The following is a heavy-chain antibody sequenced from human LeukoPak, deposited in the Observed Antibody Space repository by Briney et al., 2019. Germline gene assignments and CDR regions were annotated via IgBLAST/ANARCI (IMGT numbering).Heavy chain of an antibody. J-gene: IGHJ6*02. V-gene: IGHV1-46*01. Sequence: ASVKVSCKASGYTFTSYYMHWVRQAPGQGLKWMGIINPSGGSTSYAQKFQGRVTMTRDTSTSTVYMELSSLRSEDTAVYYCAGTAELLRYXXSTXXPYYYYGMDVWGQGTTVTVSS. CDR1: GYTFTSYY. D-gene: IGHD2-2*01. CDR3: AGTAELLRYXXSTXXPYYYYGMDV. CDR2: INPSGGST.